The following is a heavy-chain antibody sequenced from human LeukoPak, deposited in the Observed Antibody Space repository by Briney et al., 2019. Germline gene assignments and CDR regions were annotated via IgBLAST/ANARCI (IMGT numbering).Heavy chain of an antibody. Sequence: ASVKVSCNASGYTFTGYYMHWVQQAPGQGLEWMGWISPNSGGTNYAQKFQGRVTMTRDTSISTAYMELSRLRSDDTAVYYCASSPAIAVAGRFDYWGQGTLVTVSS. CDR1: GYTFTGYY. CDR3: ASSPAIAVAGRFDY. J-gene: IGHJ4*02. CDR2: ISPNSGGT. V-gene: IGHV1-2*02. D-gene: IGHD6-19*01.